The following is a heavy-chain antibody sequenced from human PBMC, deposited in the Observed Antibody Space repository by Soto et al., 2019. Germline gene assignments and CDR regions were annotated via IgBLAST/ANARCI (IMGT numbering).Heavy chain of an antibody. CDR2: IHYTGNT. CDR1: GGSISSISYY. J-gene: IGHJ1*01. Sequence: PSETLSLTCTVSGGSISSISYYWGWIRQPPGKGLEYIGNIHYTGNTFYNASLKSRVTISVDTSKNQVSLKLRSVTAADTAVYYCARQVIAAAGTGYFQHWGQGAPVTVSS. V-gene: IGHV4-39*01. D-gene: IGHD6-13*01. CDR3: ARQVIAAAGTGYFQH.